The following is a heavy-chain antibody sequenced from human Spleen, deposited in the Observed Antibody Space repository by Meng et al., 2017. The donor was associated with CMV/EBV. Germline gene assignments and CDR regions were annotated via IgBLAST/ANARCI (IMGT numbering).Heavy chain of an antibody. J-gene: IGHJ3*02. Sequence: GGSLRLSCAASGFTFSSYWMHWVRQAPGKGLVWVSRINSDGSSTSYADSVKGRFTISRDNAKNTLYLQMNRLRAEDTAVYYCAKVLVASANDAFDMWGQGTMVTVSS. V-gene: IGHV3-74*01. CDR1: GFTFSSYW. CDR2: INSDGSST. CDR3: AKVLVASANDAFDM. D-gene: IGHD2-2*01.